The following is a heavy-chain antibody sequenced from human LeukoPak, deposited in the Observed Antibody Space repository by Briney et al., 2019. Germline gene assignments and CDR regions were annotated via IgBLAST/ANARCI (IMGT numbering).Heavy chain of an antibody. D-gene: IGHD5-24*01. CDR2: ISSSGSTI. CDR3: ARERVVRWLQLVPY. J-gene: IGHJ4*02. Sequence: GGSLRLSCAASGFTFSDYYMSWIRQAPGKGLEWVSYISSSGSTIYYADSVKGRFTISRGNAKNSLYLQMNSLRAEDTAVYYCARERVVRWLQLVPYWGQGTLVTVSS. V-gene: IGHV3-11*01. CDR1: GFTFSDYY.